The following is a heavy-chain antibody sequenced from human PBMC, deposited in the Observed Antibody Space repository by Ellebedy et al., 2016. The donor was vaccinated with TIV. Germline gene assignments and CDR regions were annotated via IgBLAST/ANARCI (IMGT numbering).Heavy chain of an antibody. CDR2: IYYSGST. Sequence: MPGGSLRLSCTVSGGSISSYYWSWIRQPPGKGLEWIGYIYYSGSTNYNPSLKSRVTISVDTSKNQFSLKLSSVTAADTAVYYCARYYDFWSGYLNWGQGTLVTVSS. V-gene: IGHV4-59*01. CDR3: ARYYDFWSGYLN. J-gene: IGHJ4*02. D-gene: IGHD3-3*01. CDR1: GGSISSYY.